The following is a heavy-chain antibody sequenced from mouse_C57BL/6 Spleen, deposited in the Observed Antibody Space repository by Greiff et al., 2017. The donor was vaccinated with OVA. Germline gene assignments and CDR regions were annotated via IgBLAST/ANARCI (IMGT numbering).Heavy chain of an antibody. CDR3: AREGHDGSSY. CDR1: GYTFTSYW. CDR2: IHPNSGST. J-gene: IGHJ2*01. D-gene: IGHD1-1*01. Sequence: QVQLQQPGAELVKPGASVKLSCKASGYTFTSYWMHWVKQRPGQGLEWIGMIHPNSGSTNYNEKFKSKATLTVDKSSSTDYMQLSSLTSEDSAVYYCAREGHDGSSYWGQGTTLTVSS. V-gene: IGHV1-64*01.